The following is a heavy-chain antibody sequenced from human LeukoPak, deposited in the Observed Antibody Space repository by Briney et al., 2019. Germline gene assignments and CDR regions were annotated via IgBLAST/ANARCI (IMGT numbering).Heavy chain of an antibody. CDR3: ARERGRVEMATNPRSTYMDV. D-gene: IGHD5-24*01. J-gene: IGHJ6*03. Sequence: GGSLRLSCAASGFTFSDYYMNWIRQAPGKGLEWVSYISGSGSTIYYSDSVKGRFTISRDNAKNSLYLQMSSLRPEDTAVYYCARERGRVEMATNPRSTYMDVWGKGTTVTVSS. CDR1: GFTFSDYY. CDR2: ISGSGSTI. V-gene: IGHV3-11*01.